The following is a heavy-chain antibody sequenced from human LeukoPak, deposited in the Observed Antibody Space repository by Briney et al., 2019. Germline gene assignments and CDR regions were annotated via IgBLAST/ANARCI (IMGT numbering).Heavy chain of an antibody. Sequence: GESLKTSCKGSGYSFTCYWIGCLRQMPGKGLEWMGIIYTGDSDTSYSPSFQGQVTIAADKSISTAYLQWNSLKASDAAMYYCARGHASAAEYYYYGMDVWGQGTTVTVSS. V-gene: IGHV5-51*01. CDR2: IYTGDSDT. CDR3: ARGHASAAEYYYYGMDV. D-gene: IGHD6-13*01. CDR1: GYSFTCYW. J-gene: IGHJ6*02.